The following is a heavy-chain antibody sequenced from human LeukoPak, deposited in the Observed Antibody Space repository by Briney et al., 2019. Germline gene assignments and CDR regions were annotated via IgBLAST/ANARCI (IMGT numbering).Heavy chain of an antibody. V-gene: IGHV1-69*13. CDR3: ARDGSWYYYGMDV. Sequence: ASVKVSCKASGYTFTGYYMHWVRQAPGQGLEWMGGIIPIFGTANYAQKFQGRVTITADESTSTAYMELSSLRSEDTAVYYCARDGSWYYYGMDVWGQGTTVTVSS. CDR2: IIPIFGTA. J-gene: IGHJ6*02. CDR1: GYTFTGYY. D-gene: IGHD6-13*01.